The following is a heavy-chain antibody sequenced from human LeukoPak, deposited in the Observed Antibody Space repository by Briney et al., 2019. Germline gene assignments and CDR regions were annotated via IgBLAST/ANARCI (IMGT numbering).Heavy chain of an antibody. CDR1: GFTFNSYA. D-gene: IGHD1-26*01. CDR2: IWYNGSNK. V-gene: IGHV3-33*01. CDR3: AREVSGSYDS. Sequence: PGKSLRLSCAASGFTFNSYALHWVRQAPGKGLEWVAVIWYNGSNKNYADSVKGRFTISRDNSKNTLYLQMNSLRAEDTAVYYCAREVSGSYDSWGQGTLVTVSS. J-gene: IGHJ5*01.